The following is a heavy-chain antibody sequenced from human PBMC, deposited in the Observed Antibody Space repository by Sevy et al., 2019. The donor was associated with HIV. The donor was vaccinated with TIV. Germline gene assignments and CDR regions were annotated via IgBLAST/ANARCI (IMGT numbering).Heavy chain of an antibody. Sequence: GESLKISCTASGFTFGDYAMSWFRQAPGKGLEWVGFIRSKAYGGTTEYAASVKGRFTISRDDSKSIAYLQMNSLKTEDTAVYYCTNSGSYYSHYYYYGMDVWGQGTTVTVSS. V-gene: IGHV3-49*03. CDR3: TNSGSYYSHYYYYGMDV. J-gene: IGHJ6*02. CDR1: GFTFGDYA. CDR2: IRSKAYGGTT. D-gene: IGHD1-26*01.